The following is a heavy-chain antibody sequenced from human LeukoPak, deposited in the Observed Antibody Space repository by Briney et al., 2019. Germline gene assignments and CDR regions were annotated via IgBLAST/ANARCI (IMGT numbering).Heavy chain of an antibody. J-gene: IGHJ6*03. V-gene: IGHV1-8*01. CDR1: GYTFTSYD. D-gene: IGHD3-3*01. CDR3: ARGRITTYYMDV. CDR2: MNPNSGNT. Sequence: ASVKVSCKASGYTFTSYDINWVRQATGQGLERMGWMNPNSGNTGYAQKFQGRVTMTRNTSISTAYMELSSLRSEDTAVYYCARGRITTYYMDVWGKGTTVTVSS.